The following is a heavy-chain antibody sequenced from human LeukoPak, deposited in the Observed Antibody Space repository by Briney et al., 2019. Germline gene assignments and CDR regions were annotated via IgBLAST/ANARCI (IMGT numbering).Heavy chain of an antibody. Sequence: GGSLRLSCAASGFTFSRYWMSWVRQAPGKGLEWVANIKQDGSEKYYVDSVKGRFTISRDNAKNSLYLQMNSLRAEDTAVYYCAKDLNIVVVPAARDGVDYWGQGTLVTVSS. CDR3: AKDLNIVVVPAARDGVDY. CDR2: IKQDGSEK. CDR1: GFTFSRYW. J-gene: IGHJ4*02. D-gene: IGHD2-2*01. V-gene: IGHV3-7*03.